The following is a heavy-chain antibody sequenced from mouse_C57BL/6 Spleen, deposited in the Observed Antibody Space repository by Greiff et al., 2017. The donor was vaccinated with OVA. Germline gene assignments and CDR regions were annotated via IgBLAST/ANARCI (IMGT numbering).Heavy chain of an antibody. D-gene: IGHD2-4*01. J-gene: IGHJ1*03. CDR2: IDPSDSYT. CDR3: ARRYDYGDWWYFDV. Sequence: QVQLQQPGAELVMPGASVKLSCKASGYTFTSYWMHWVKQRPGQGLEWIGEIDPSDSYTNYNQKFKGKSTLTVDKSSSTAYMQLSSLTSEDSAVYYCARRYDYGDWWYFDVWGTGTTVTVSS. CDR1: GYTFTSYW. V-gene: IGHV1-69*01.